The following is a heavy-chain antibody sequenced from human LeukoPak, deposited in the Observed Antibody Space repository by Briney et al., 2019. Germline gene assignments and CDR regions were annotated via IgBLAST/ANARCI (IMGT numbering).Heavy chain of an antibody. CDR2: INPDTGGT. D-gene: IGHD4-11*01. Sequence: GASVKVSCKASGYTFTGYYIHWVRQAPGQGLEWMGWINPDTGGTKYAQEFQGRVAMTRDTSIGTAYMELSRLRSDDTAVYYCARDRAPRVTSTMDVWGKGTTVTVSS. J-gene: IGHJ6*03. V-gene: IGHV1-2*02. CDR3: ARDRAPRVTSTMDV. CDR1: GYTFTGYY.